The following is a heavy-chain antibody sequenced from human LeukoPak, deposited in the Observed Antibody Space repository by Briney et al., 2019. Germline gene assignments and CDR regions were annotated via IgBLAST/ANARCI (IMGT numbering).Heavy chain of an antibody. CDR1: GGTFSSYA. J-gene: IGHJ4*02. V-gene: IGHV1-69*04. CDR3: ARDRGIDYGDY. CDR2: IIPILGIA. D-gene: IGHD1-26*01. Sequence: ASVKVSCKASGGTFSSYAISWVRQAPGQGLEWMGRIIPILGIANYAQEFQGRVTITADKSTSTAYMELSSLRSEDTAVYYCARDRGIDYGDYWWQGTLVTVSS.